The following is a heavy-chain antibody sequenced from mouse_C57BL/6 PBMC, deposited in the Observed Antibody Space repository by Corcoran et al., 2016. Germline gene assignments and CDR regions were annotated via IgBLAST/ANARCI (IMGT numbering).Heavy chain of an antibody. CDR3: AREGDGSSYDWYFDV. CDR1: GYSITSGYY. V-gene: IGHV3-6*01. Sequence: DVQLQESGPGLVKPSQSLSLTCSVTGYSITSGYYWNWIRQFPGNKLEWMGYISYDGSNNYNPSLKNRISITRDTSKNQFFLKLNPVTTEDTATYYCAREGDGSSYDWYFDVWGTGTTVTVSS. D-gene: IGHD1-1*01. CDR2: ISYDGSN. J-gene: IGHJ1*03.